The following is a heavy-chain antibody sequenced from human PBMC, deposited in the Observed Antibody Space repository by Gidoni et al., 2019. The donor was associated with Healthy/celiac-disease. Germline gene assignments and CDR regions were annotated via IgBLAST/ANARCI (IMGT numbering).Heavy chain of an antibody. V-gene: IGHV3-23*01. CDR1: GFTFSSYA. J-gene: IGHJ4*02. D-gene: IGHD3-22*01. CDR3: ATYYDSSGFLGGY. CDR2: ISGSGGST. Sequence: EVQLLESGGGLVQPGGSLRLSCAASGFTFSSYAMSWVRQAPGKGLEWVSAISGSGGSTYYADSVKGRFTISRDNAKNTLYLQMNSLRAEDTAVYYCATYYDSSGFLGGYWGQGTLVTVSS.